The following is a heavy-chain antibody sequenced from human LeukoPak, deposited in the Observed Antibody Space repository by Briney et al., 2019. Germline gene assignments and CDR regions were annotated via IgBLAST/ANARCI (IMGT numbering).Heavy chain of an antibody. CDR3: ARSRSSGWSEFDY. V-gene: IGHV3-21*01. CDR2: ISSSGSYI. CDR1: GFTFNSYS. J-gene: IGHJ4*02. D-gene: IGHD6-19*01. Sequence: GGSLRLSCAASGFTFNSYSMNWVRQAPGKGLEWVSSISSSGSYIYHADSVKGRFTISRGNAKNSLYLQMNSLRAEDTAVYYCARSRSSGWSEFDYWGQGTLVTVSS.